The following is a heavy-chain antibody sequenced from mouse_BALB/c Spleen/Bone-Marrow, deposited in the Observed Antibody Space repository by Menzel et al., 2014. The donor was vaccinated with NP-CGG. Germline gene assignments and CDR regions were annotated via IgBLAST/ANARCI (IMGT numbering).Heavy chain of an antibody. CDR1: GFSLTSYG. CDR3: AREGPTMITIDFDY. D-gene: IGHD2-4*01. V-gene: IGHV2-9*02. CDR2: IWAGGST. Sequence: VMLVESGPGLVAPSQSLSITCTVSGFSLTSYGVHWVRQPPGKGLEWLGVIWAGGSTNYNSALMSRLSISKDNSKSQVFLKMNSLQTDDTAMYYCAREGPTMITIDFDYWGQGTTLTVSS. J-gene: IGHJ2*01.